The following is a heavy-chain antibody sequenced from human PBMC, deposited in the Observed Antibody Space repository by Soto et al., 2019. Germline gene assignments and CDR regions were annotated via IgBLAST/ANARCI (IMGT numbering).Heavy chain of an antibody. J-gene: IGHJ4*02. Sequence: QVQLVQSVTEVKKPGASVKVSCKASGYTFGKYGISWVRQAPGQGLEWVGGISVYHGNTVHAQKCRGRVNMTTDTSTSTAYMELGSLKSDATTTYYCAKDCSGASGGFDIWGQGTLVTVSS. CDR2: ISVYHGNT. CDR1: GYTFGKYG. CDR3: AKDCSGASGGFDI. V-gene: IGHV1-18*01. D-gene: IGHD2-15*01.